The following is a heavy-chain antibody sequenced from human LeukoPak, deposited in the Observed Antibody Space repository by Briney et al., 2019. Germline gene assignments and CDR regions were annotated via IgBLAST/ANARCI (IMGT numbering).Heavy chain of an antibody. J-gene: IGHJ4*02. CDR3: AKDASGYPRSPFDY. Sequence: GRSLRLSCAASGFTFDDYAMYWVRQAPGKGLEWVSGISWNSGSIGYADSVKGRFTISRDNAKNSLYLQMNSLRAEDMALYYCAKDASGYPRSPFDYWGQGTLVTVSS. CDR1: GFTFDDYA. V-gene: IGHV3-9*03. CDR2: ISWNSGSI. D-gene: IGHD3-9*01.